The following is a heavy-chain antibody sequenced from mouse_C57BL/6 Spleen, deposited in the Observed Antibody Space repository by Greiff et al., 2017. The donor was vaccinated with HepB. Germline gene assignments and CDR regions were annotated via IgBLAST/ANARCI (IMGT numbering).Heavy chain of an antibody. Sequence: QVQLKESGAELARPGASVKLSCKASGYTFTSYGISWVKQRTGQGLEWIGEIYPRSGNTNYNEKFKGKATLTADKSSRTAYMELRSLTSEDSAVYFCASYGYDEGKFAYWGQGTLVTVSA. D-gene: IGHD2-2*01. V-gene: IGHV1-81*01. CDR2: IYPRSGNT. CDR3: ASYGYDEGKFAY. CDR1: GYTFTSYG. J-gene: IGHJ3*01.